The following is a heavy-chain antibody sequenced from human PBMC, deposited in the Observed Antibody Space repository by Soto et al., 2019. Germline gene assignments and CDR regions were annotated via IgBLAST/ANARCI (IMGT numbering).Heavy chain of an antibody. CDR1: GGSISRYY. D-gene: IGHD2-21*02. Sequence: QVQLQESGPGLVKPSETLSLTCTVSGGSISRYYWSWIRQPPGKGLEWIGYMYNTGSTVYNPSFEGRVTISVDTSKSQFSLKLNSVTAADTAVYYCARDLWGYCGTDCYPLDVWGQGTAVTVSS. J-gene: IGHJ6*02. V-gene: IGHV4-59*01. CDR3: ARDLWGYCGTDCYPLDV. CDR2: MYNTGST.